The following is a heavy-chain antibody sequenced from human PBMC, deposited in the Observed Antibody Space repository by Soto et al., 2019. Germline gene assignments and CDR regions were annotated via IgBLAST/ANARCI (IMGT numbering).Heavy chain of an antibody. Sequence: GSLRLSCAASGFTFSSYAMSWVRQAPGKGLEWVSAISDSGGSTYYADSVKGRFTISRDNSKNTLYLQMNSLRAEDTAVYYCAKDVRYCSGGSCYPSPFDYWGQGTLVTVSS. D-gene: IGHD2-15*01. V-gene: IGHV3-23*01. CDR1: GFTFSSYA. CDR2: ISDSGGST. CDR3: AKDVRYCSGGSCYPSPFDY. J-gene: IGHJ4*02.